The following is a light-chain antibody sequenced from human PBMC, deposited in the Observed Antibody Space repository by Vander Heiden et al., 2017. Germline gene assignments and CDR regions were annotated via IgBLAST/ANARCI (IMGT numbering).Light chain of an antibody. CDR1: RSGSSSY. Sequence: EIVLSQSPDTLSLSPGERATLSCRATRSGSSSYLAWYQQKPGQSPRLLIYGASSRAAGIPDRFSGSGSGTDFALTISRLEPEDFAVYFCQQYYRSPRTFGGGTKVEIK. V-gene: IGKV3-20*01. J-gene: IGKJ4*01. CDR2: GAS. CDR3: QQYYRSPRT.